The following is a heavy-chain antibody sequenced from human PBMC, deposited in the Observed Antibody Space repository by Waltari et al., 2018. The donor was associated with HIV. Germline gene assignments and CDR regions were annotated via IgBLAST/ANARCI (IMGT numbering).Heavy chain of an antibody. J-gene: IGHJ3*02. CDR3: TRTRLRWLEPNDAFDI. Sequence: EVQLVESGGGLVKPGRSLRLSCTASGFTFGDYAMSWFRQAPGKGLEWVGFIRSKAYGGTTEYAASVKGRFTISRDDSKSIAYLKMNSLKTEDTAVYYCTRTRLRWLEPNDAFDIWGQGTMVTVSS. V-gene: IGHV3-49*05. D-gene: IGHD4-17*01. CDR2: IRSKAYGGTT. CDR1: GFTFGDYA.